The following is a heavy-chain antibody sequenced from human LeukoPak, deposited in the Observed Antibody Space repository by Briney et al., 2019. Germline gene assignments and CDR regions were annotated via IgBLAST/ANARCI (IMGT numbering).Heavy chain of an antibody. D-gene: IGHD3-10*01. J-gene: IGHJ4*02. CDR3: TSYYYGSENYYDY. CDR1: GFTFSNAW. CDR2: IKSKTDGGTR. Sequence: SGGSLSLSCAASGFTFSNAWMSWVRQAPGKGLEWVGRIKSKTDGGTRDYAAPVKGRFTISRDDSENTLYLQMNSLKTEDTAVYYCTSYYYGSENYYDYWAQGTLVTVSS. V-gene: IGHV3-15*01.